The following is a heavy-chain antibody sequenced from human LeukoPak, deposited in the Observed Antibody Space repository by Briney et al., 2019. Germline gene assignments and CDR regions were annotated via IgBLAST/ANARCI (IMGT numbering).Heavy chain of an antibody. CDR1: GFTFSSYD. J-gene: IGHJ5*02. V-gene: IGHV3-33*01. CDR3: ARGSPQHLDLQYNWFDP. D-gene: IGHD2-2*01. Sequence: AGRSLRLSCAASGFTFSSYDMHWVRQAPGKGLEWVAVIWYDGSNKYYADSVKGRFTISRDNSKNTLYLQMNSLRAEDTAVYYCARGSPQHLDLQYNWFDPWGQGTLVTVSS. CDR2: IWYDGSNK.